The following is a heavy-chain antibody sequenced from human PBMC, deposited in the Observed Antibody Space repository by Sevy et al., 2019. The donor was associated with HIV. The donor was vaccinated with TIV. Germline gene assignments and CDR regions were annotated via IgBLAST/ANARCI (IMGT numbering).Heavy chain of an antibody. CDR3: ARESGYSSGWNLDNWFDP. Sequence: GGSLRLSCAASGFTFSSYGMHWVRQAPGKGLEGVAVIWHDGGNKYNADSVKGRLTISRDNSKNTLYLQMNSLRAEDTAVYYCARESGYSSGWNLDNWFDPWGQGTLVTVSS. CDR1: GFTFSSYG. J-gene: IGHJ5*02. V-gene: IGHV3-33*01. CDR2: IWHDGGNK. D-gene: IGHD6-19*01.